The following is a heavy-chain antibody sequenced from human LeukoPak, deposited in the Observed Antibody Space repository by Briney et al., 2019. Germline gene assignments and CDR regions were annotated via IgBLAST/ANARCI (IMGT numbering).Heavy chain of an antibody. J-gene: IGHJ4*02. CDR2: INSDGRTT. Sequence: GGSLRLSCAASGFTFSNNWMHWVRQAPGKGLVWVSRINSDGRTTTYADSVKGRFTISRDNAKNTLYLQMNSLRAEDTAVYYCAMIKEGWGQGTLVTVSS. CDR3: AMIKEG. V-gene: IGHV3-74*01. CDR1: GFTFSNNW. D-gene: IGHD3-22*01.